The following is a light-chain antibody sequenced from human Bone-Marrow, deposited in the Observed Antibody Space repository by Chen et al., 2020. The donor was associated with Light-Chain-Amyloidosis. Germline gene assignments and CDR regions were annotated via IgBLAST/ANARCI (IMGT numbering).Light chain of an antibody. V-gene: IGKV3-20*01. CDR2: GAS. CDR1: QSVSSSY. CDR3: QQYGSSPPLT. J-gene: IGKJ1*01. Sequence: EIVLTQSPGTLSLSPGERATLSCRASQSVSSSYLAWYQQKPGQAPRLLIYGASSRATGIPDRFSGSGSGTDFTLTISILEPEDFAVYYCQQYGSSPPLTFGQGTKVDIQ.